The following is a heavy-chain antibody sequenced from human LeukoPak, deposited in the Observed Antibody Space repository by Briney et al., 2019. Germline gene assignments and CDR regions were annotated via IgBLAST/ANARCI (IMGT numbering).Heavy chain of an antibody. CDR1: GFTFSSYA. CDR3: AKDRDYEVGY. CDR2: ISYDGSNK. V-gene: IGHV3-30*04. D-gene: IGHD4-17*01. J-gene: IGHJ4*02. Sequence: GRSLRLSCAASGFTFSSYAMHWVRQAPGKGLEWVAVISYDGSNKYYADSVKGRFTISRDNSKNTLYLQMNSLRAEDTAVYYCAKDRDYEVGYWGQGTLVTVSS.